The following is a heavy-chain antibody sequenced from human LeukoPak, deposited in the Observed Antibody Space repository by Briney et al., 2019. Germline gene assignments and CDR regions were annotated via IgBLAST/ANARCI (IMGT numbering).Heavy chain of an antibody. CDR1: GFTFSSYD. Sequence: GGSLRLSCAASGFTFSSYDMHWVRQATGKGLEWVSAIGTAGDTYYPGSVKGRFTISRDNAKNSLYLQMNNLRADDTAVYYCARASVLGPNTDYWVQGTLVTVSS. D-gene: IGHD2-2*01. CDR2: IGTAGDT. V-gene: IGHV3-13*01. J-gene: IGHJ4*02. CDR3: ARASVLGPNTDY.